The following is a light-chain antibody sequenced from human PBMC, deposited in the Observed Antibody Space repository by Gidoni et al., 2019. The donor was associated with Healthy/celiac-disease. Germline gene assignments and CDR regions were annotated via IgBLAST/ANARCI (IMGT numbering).Light chain of an antibody. V-gene: IGLV2-14*01. Sequence: QSALTQPAPVSGSPGQAITISCTGTSSDVGGYNYVSWYQQHPGKAPKLMIYEVSNRPSGVSHRFSGSKSGNTASLTISGLQAEDEADYYCSSYTSSSTLGGVFGGGTKLTVL. CDR1: SSDVGGYNY. CDR2: EVS. CDR3: SSYTSSSTLGGV. J-gene: IGLJ2*01.